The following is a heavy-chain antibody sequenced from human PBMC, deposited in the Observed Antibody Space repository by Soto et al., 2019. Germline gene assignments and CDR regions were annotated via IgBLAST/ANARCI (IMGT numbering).Heavy chain of an antibody. D-gene: IGHD7-27*01. V-gene: IGHV3-15*01. CDR1: GFTFSNAW. CDR2: IKSKTDGGTT. Sequence: KPGGSLRLSCAASGFTFSNAWMSWVRQAPGKGLEWVGRIKSKTDGGTTDYAAPVKGRFTISRDDSKNTLYLQMNSLKTEDTAVYYCTAITGDLWYFDYWGKGTLVTVSS. CDR3: TAITGDLWYFDY. J-gene: IGHJ4*02.